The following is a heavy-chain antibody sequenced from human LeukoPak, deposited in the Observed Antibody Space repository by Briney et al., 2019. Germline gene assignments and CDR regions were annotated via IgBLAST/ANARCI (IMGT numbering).Heavy chain of an antibody. V-gene: IGHV3-30*03. D-gene: IGHD2-8*02. CDR3: ARDLVVPPKDDAFDI. J-gene: IGHJ3*02. CDR1: GFTFRSYG. Sequence: GGSLRLSCAASGFTFRSYGMHWVRQAPGKGLEWVAVISRDGSNKYYADSVKGRFTISRDNSKNTLYLQMNSLRAEDTAVYYCARDLVVPPKDDAFDIWGQGTMVTVSS. CDR2: ISRDGSNK.